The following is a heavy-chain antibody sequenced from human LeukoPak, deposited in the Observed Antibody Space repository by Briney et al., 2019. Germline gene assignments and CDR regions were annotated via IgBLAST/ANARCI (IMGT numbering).Heavy chain of an antibody. CDR2: VYYSGST. CDR3: ARLRIYCTGGTCYYYFDY. Sequence: SETLSLTCTVSGGSISRTSTYWGWFRQPPGKGLEWIGSVYYSGSTYYNPSLTSRVTISVDTSKNQFSLKLSSVTAAETAVYYCARLRIYCTGGTCYYYFDYWGQGTLVTVSP. D-gene: IGHD2-15*01. CDR1: GGSISRTSTY. J-gene: IGHJ4*02. V-gene: IGHV4-39*01.